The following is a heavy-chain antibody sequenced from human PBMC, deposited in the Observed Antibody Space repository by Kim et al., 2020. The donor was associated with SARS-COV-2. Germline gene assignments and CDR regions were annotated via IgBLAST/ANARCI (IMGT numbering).Heavy chain of an antibody. CDR2: IYYGGST. Sequence: SETLSLTCTVSGGSISSSSYYWGWIRQPPGKGLEWIGSIYYGGSTYYNPSLKSRVTISVDTSKNQFSLKLSSVTAADTAVYYCAKSTGITMIVVVINDAFDIWGQGTMVTVSS. V-gene: IGHV4-39*07. J-gene: IGHJ3*02. CDR1: GGSISSSSYY. CDR3: AKSTGITMIVVVINDAFDI. D-gene: IGHD3-22*01.